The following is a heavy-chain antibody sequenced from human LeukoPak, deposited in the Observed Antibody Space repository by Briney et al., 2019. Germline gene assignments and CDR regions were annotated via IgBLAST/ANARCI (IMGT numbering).Heavy chain of an antibody. V-gene: IGHV1-2*02. CDR2: INPNSGGT. D-gene: IGHD6-13*01. CDR1: GYTFTGYY. J-gene: IGHJ4*02. CDR3: ARTGGSSWSQDFDY. Sequence: ASVKVSCKASGYTFTGYYMHWVRQAPGQGLEWMGWINPNSGGTNYAQKFQGRVTMIRDTSISTAYMELSRLRSDDTAVYYCARTGGSSWSQDFDYWGQGTLVTVSS.